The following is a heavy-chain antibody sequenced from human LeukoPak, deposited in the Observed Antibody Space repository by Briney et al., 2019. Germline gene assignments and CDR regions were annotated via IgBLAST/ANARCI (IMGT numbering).Heavy chain of an antibody. CDR1: GYTFTNYH. CDR2: INPNNGDS. D-gene: IGHD1-1*01. Sequence: GASVKVSCKASGYTFTNYHINWVRQATGQGLEWMGWINPNNGDSGFAQKFQGRVTITRDTAMTTAYMELSSLTSEDTAIYFCATTTSFTASGYDYWGQGTLVTVSS. J-gene: IGHJ4*02. V-gene: IGHV1-8*03. CDR3: ATTTSFTASGYDY.